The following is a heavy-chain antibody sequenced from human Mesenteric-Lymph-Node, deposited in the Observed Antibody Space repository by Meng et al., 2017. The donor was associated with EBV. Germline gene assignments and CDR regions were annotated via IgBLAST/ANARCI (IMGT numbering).Heavy chain of an antibody. Sequence: QVQLKPWGAGLLMPAETLSLTFAFYVGSFSNYYWSWFRQSPEKGLEWIGEINRIGGTDYNPSLKSRVTISVDTSKNQFSLRLSSVTAADTAVYYCARGYTYNYESGVPPFDLWGHGTLVTVSS. CDR2: INRIGGT. J-gene: IGHJ5*02. CDR1: VGSFSNYY. D-gene: IGHD3-22*01. CDR3: ARGYTYNYESGVPPFDL. V-gene: IGHV4-34*01.